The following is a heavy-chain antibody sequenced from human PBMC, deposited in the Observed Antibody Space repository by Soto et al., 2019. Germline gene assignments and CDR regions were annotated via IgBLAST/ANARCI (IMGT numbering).Heavy chain of an antibody. CDR3: AKLGVLMVYANHLDY. V-gene: IGHV3-23*01. D-gene: IGHD2-8*01. J-gene: IGHJ4*02. CDR2: ISGSGGST. CDR1: GFTFSSYA. Sequence: GGSLGLSCAASGFTFSSYAMSWVRQAPGKGLEWVSAISGSGGSTYYADSVKGRFTISRDNSKNTLYLQMNSLRAEDTAVYYCAKLGVLMVYANHLDYWGQGTLVTVSS.